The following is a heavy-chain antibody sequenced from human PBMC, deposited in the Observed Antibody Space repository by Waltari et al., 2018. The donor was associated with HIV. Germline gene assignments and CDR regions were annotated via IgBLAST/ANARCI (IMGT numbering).Heavy chain of an antibody. V-gene: IGHV3-9*01. Sequence: EVQLVESGGGLVQPGRSLRLSCAASGFTFDDYAMHWVRQAPGKGLEWVSGISWNSGSIGYADSVKGRFIISRDNAKNSLYLQMNSLRAEDTALYYCAKDRGLSVWGQGTTVTVSS. CDR1: GFTFDDYA. CDR2: ISWNSGSI. J-gene: IGHJ6*02. CDR3: AKDRGLSV.